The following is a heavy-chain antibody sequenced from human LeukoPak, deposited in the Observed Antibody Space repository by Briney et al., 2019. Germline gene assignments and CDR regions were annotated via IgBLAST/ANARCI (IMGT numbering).Heavy chain of an antibody. J-gene: IGHJ4*02. V-gene: IGHV3-74*01. CDR2: INTDGSIT. CDR1: GFTFSDYW. CDR3: ARDGNILTGYYNFDY. D-gene: IGHD3-9*01. Sequence: PGGSLRLSCAASGFTFSDYWIHWVRQAPGKGLVWVSRINTDGSITNYADSVKGRFSISRDNAKNTLYLQMSSLRAEDTAVYYCARDGNILTGYYNFDYWGQGTLVTVSS.